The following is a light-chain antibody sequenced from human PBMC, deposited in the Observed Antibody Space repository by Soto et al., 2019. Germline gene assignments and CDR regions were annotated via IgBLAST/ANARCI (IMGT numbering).Light chain of an antibody. CDR1: QRVNTF. CDR2: GAS. Sequence: EKVLTQSPATLSLSPGERATLSCRASQRVNTFLAWYQHKPGQAPRLLIYGASTRATGIPARFSGSGSGTEFTLTISSLQSEDFAVYYCQQYSNWPSWTFGQGTKVEVK. CDR3: QQYSNWPSWT. V-gene: IGKV3-15*01. J-gene: IGKJ1*01.